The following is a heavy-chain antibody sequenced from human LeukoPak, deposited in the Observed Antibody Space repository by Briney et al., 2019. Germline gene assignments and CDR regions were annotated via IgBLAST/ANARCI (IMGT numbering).Heavy chain of an antibody. CDR1: GYTFTGYF. V-gene: IGHV1-18*04. Sequence: ASVKVSCKASGYTFTGYFMHWVRQAPGQGLEWMGWISAYNGNTNYAQKLQGRVTMTTDTSTSTAYMELRSLRSDDTAVYYCARARGYSGYDGLDYWGQGTLVTVSS. D-gene: IGHD5-12*01. CDR3: ARARGYSGYDGLDY. CDR2: ISAYNGNT. J-gene: IGHJ4*02.